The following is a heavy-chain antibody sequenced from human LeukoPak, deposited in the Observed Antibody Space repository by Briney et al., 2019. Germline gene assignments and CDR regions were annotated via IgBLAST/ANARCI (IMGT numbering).Heavy chain of an antibody. D-gene: IGHD4-17*01. CDR1: GGSISSYY. J-gene: IGHJ6*03. CDR2: IYYSGST. CDR3: ARVFTVTTPRYYYYMDV. Sequence: SETLSLTCTVSGGSISSYYWSWIRQPPGKGLEWIGYIYYSGSTNYNPSLKSRATISVDTSKNQFSLKLSSVTAADTAVYYCARVFTVTTPRYYYYMDVWGKGTTVTVSS. V-gene: IGHV4-59*01.